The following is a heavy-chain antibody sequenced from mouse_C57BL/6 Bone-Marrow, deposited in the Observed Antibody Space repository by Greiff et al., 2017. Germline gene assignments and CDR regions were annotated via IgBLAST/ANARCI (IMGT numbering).Heavy chain of an antibody. CDR2: INYDGSST. CDR3: ARDPVYYGSSYWYFDV. D-gene: IGHD1-1*01. CDR1: GFTFSDYY. Sequence: DVHLVESEGGLVQPGSSMKLSCTASGFTFSDYYMAWVRQVPEKGLEWVANINYDGSSTYYLDSLKSRFIISRDNAKNILYLQMSSLKSEDTATYYCARDPVYYGSSYWYFDVWGTGTTVTVSS. V-gene: IGHV5-16*01. J-gene: IGHJ1*03.